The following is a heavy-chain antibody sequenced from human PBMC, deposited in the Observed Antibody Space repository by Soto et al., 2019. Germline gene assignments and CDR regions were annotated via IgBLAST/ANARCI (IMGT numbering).Heavy chain of an antibody. CDR1: GFTFSDYY. V-gene: IGHV3-11*01. J-gene: IGHJ6*02. CDR3: ARDGGYSYGFVYYYGMDV. CDR2: ISSSGSTI. D-gene: IGHD5-18*01. Sequence: GGSLRLCCAASGFTFSDYYMSWIRQAPGKGLEWVSYISSSGSTIYYADSVKGRFTISRDNAKNSLYLQMNSLRAEDTAVYYCARDGGYSYGFVYYYGMDVWGQGTTVTVSS.